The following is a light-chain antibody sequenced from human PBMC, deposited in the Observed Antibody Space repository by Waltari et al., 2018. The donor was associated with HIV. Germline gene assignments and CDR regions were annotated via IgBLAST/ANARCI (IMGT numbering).Light chain of an antibody. J-gene: IGLJ2*01. Sequence: SSVLTQPPSVSVAPGTTAMIPCGGNTLDRKRVHWYQQEAGQAPMLLIDYGSDRPSGIPERFSGSNSGNTATLTISRVGDGDEADYYCQVWDSSSDHVLFGGGTKLTVL. CDR1: TLDRKR. CDR3: QVWDSSSDHVL. CDR2: YGS. V-gene: IGLV3-21*04.